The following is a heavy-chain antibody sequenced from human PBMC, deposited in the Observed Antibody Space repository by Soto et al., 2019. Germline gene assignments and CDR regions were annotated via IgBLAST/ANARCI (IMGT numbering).Heavy chain of an antibody. J-gene: IGHJ6*02. V-gene: IGHV3-7*01. CDR3: GRDEVRNGVGV. CDR2: IKGDGSEK. Sequence: EVRLVESGGGLVQPGGSLRLSCVGSGFTFSNFWMSWVRQAPGKGLEWVANIKGDGSEKRYADSVKGRLTISRDNAKSSVSLQMNTPRVEETALYYCGRDEVRNGVGVWGPGTTVIVSS. CDR1: GFTFSNFW.